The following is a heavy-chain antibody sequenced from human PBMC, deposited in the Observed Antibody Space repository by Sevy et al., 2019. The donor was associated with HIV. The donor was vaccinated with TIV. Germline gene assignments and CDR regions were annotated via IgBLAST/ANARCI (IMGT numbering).Heavy chain of an antibody. Sequence: SETLSLTCTVSGGSVSSYFWSWIRQPPGKGLEWIGYIYYSGSTDYNPSLKSRVTISLDTSKNQFSLKLSSVTAADTAVYYCARESPYIAAAGKYYYYTGMDVWGQGTTVTVSS. CDR1: GGSVSSYF. CDR3: ARESPYIAAAGKYYYYTGMDV. J-gene: IGHJ6*02. V-gene: IGHV4-59*02. CDR2: IYYSGST. D-gene: IGHD6-13*01.